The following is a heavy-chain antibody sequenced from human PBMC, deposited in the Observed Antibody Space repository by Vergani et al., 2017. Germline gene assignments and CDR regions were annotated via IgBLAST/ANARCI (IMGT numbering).Heavy chain of an antibody. D-gene: IGHD3-3*01. V-gene: IGHV1-18*01. CDR1: GYTFSTYG. CDR3: ARVLPYYDFWSGPFDY. J-gene: IGHJ4*02. CDR2: ISAYNGNT. Sequence: QVLLVQSGAEVKKPGASVKVSCKASGYTFSTYGISWVRQAPGQGLEWMGWISAYNGNTNYPEKFQGRLTMTTDTSTRTAYMELSRLRSDDTAVYYCARVLPYYDFWSGPFDYWGQGTLVTVSS.